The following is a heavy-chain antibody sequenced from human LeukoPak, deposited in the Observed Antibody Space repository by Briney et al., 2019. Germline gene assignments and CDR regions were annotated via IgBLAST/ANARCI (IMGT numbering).Heavy chain of an antibody. CDR2: IYYSGAT. D-gene: IGHD6-13*01. Sequence: SETLSLTCTVSGGSISTYYWTWIRQPPGKGLEWIGYIYYSGATNYNPSLKSRVTISVDTSKNQFSLKLSSVTAADTAVYYCARGVYIAAAQYGFWGQGTPVTVSS. V-gene: IGHV4-59*01. CDR3: ARGVYIAAAQYGF. J-gene: IGHJ4*02. CDR1: GGSISTYY.